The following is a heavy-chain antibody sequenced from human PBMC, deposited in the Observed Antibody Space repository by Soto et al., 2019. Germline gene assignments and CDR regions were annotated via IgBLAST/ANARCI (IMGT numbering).Heavy chain of an antibody. CDR3: ARGRYGDY. CDR2: ISAHNDNT. Sequence: QVHLVQSGAEVRKPGASVKVSCKGSGYTFTSYGIAWVRQDPGQVLEWMGWISAHNDNTNYAQKGQGRVTVTRDTSTSTAYMELRNLRSDDTAVYYCARGRYGDYWGQGALVTGSS. V-gene: IGHV1-18*01. CDR1: GYTFTSYG. J-gene: IGHJ4*02. D-gene: IGHD1-1*01.